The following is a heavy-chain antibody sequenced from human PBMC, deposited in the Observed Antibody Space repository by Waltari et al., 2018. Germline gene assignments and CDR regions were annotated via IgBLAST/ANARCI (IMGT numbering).Heavy chain of an antibody. V-gene: IGHV4-4*07. CDR1: GGSISSYF. CDR2: FYASGST. Sequence: QVQLQESGPGLVKPSETLSLTCTVSGGSISSYFWSWIRQPAGKGLEWIGRFYASGSTNYNPSLKSRVTMSVDTSKNQFSLKLSSVTAADTAVYYCVREHYDILTGYYFFDYWGQRTLVTVSS. CDR3: VREHYDILTGYYFFDY. D-gene: IGHD3-9*01. J-gene: IGHJ4*02.